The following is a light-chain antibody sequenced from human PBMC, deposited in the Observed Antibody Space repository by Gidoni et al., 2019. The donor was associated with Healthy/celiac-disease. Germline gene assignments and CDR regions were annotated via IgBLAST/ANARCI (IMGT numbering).Light chain of an antibody. CDR2: DES. J-gene: IGLJ3*02. CDR1: NIGSKS. Sequence: GQTARITCGGNNIGSKSVHWYQQKPGQAPVLVVYDESDRPSGIPERFSGSNSGNTATLTISRVEAGDEADYYCQVWDSSSDHWVFGGGTKLTVL. V-gene: IGLV3-21*02. CDR3: QVWDSSSDHWV.